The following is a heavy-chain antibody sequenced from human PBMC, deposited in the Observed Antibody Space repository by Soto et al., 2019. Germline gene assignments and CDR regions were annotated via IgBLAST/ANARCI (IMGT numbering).Heavy chain of an antibody. V-gene: IGHV1-18*01. Sequence: ASVKVSCKASGYTFTSYGISWVRQAPGQGLEWMGWISAYNGNTNYAQKLQGRVTMTTDTSTSTAYMELRSLRSDDTAVYYCARGDIVVVPAAISGSGWFDPWGQGTLVTVS. CDR2: ISAYNGNT. CDR1: GYTFTSYG. CDR3: ARGDIVVVPAAISGSGWFDP. D-gene: IGHD2-2*01. J-gene: IGHJ5*02.